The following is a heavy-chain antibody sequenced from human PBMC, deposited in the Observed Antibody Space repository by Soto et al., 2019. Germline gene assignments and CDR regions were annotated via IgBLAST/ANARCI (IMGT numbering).Heavy chain of an antibody. CDR3: AKEDVWFAKDY. CDR2: MNPNTGNS. Sequence: ASVKVSCKASGYTFTSYDIYWVRQATGQGLEWMGWMNPNTGNSGYAQKFQGRVTMTSDTSISTAHMELNSLRPEDTAVYYCAKEDVWFAKDYWGQGTLVTVSS. J-gene: IGHJ4*02. CDR1: GYTFTSYD. V-gene: IGHV1-8*01. D-gene: IGHD3-10*01.